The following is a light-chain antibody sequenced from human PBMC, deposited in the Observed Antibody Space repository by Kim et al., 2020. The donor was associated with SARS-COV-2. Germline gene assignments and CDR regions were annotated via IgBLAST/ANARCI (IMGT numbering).Light chain of an antibody. CDR2: GTS. CDR1: QSFGSN. V-gene: IGKV3-15*01. Sequence: SPGESATLSCRASQSFGSNLAWYQQKPGQAPRLLFYGTSIRATGVPARFSGSGSGTEFTLTISSLQCEDFAVYYCQQYNNWPLPCTFGQGTKLEIK. CDR3: QQYNNWPLPCT. J-gene: IGKJ2*02.